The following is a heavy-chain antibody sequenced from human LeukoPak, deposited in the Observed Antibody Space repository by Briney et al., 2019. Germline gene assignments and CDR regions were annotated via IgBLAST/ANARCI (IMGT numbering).Heavy chain of an antibody. CDR1: GFTLSGYS. Sequence: GGSLRLSCAASGFTLSGYSMNWVRQAPGKGLEWVSSISSSSSYIYYSDSVKGRFTISRDNAKNSMYLQMNSLRAEDTAVYYCATYSSLSGAIEYWGQGSLVTVSS. D-gene: IGHD6-6*01. CDR3: ATYSSLSGAIEY. CDR2: ISSSSSYI. V-gene: IGHV3-21*01. J-gene: IGHJ4*02.